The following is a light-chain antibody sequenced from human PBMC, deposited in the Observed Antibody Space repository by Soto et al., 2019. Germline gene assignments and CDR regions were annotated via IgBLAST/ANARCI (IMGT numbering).Light chain of an antibody. CDR2: AAS. J-gene: IGKJ5*01. CDR3: QQRSNWPPGLT. Sequence: EIVLTQSPDTLSLSPGERATLSCRASQSVRNNYLAWYQQRTGQAPRLLIYAASSRATGIPDRFSGSGSGTDFTLTISRLEPEDFAIYYCQQRSNWPPGLTFGQGTRLEIK. CDR1: QSVRNNY. V-gene: IGKV3D-20*02.